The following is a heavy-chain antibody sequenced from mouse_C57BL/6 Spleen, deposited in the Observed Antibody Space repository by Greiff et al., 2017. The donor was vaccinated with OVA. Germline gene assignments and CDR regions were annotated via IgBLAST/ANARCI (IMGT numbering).Heavy chain of an antibody. CDR2: ISYDGSN. Sequence: ESGPGLVKPSQSLSLTCSVTGYSITSGYYWNWIRQFPGNKLEWMGYISYDGSNNYNPSLKNRISITRDTSKNQFFLKLNSVTTEDTATYYCARAFYYDYVYAMDYWGQGTSVTVSS. D-gene: IGHD2-4*01. CDR3: ARAFYYDYVYAMDY. V-gene: IGHV3-6*01. J-gene: IGHJ4*01. CDR1: GYSITSGYY.